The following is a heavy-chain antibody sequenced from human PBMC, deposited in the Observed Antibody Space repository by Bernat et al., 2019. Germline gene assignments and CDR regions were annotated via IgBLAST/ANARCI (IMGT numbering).Heavy chain of an antibody. Sequence: QLQLQESGPGLVKPSETLSLTCTVSGGSISSSSYYWGWIRQPPGKGLEWIGSIYYSGSTYYNPSLKSRVTISVDTSKNQFSLKLSSVTAADTALYYCARKRACYYGSGERGAFDIWGQGTMVTVSS. J-gene: IGHJ3*02. D-gene: IGHD3-10*01. CDR1: GGSISSSSYY. CDR2: IYYSGST. V-gene: IGHV4-39*01. CDR3: ARKRACYYGSGERGAFDI.